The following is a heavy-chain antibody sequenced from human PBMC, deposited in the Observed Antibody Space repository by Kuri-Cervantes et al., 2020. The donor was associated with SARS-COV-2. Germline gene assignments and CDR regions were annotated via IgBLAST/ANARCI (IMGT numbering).Heavy chain of an antibody. CDR2: ISYDGSNK. CDR1: GFTFISYA. J-gene: IGHJ4*02. D-gene: IGHD5-18*01. CDR3: VIVDTAMVGFGDY. V-gene: IGHV3-30-3*01. Sequence: GESLKISCAASGFTFISYAMHWVRQAPGKGLEWVAVISYDGSNKYYADSVKGRFTISRDNSKNTLYLQMNSLRAEDTAVYYCVIVDTAMVGFGDYWGQGTQVTVSS.